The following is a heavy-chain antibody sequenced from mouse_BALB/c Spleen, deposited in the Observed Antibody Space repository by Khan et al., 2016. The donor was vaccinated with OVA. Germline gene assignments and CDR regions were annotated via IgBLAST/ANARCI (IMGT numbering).Heavy chain of an antibody. J-gene: IGHJ4*01. CDR3: ARRTTVYTMAY. CDR2: IDPSSGYT. CDR1: GYTFTSNT. V-gene: IGHV1-4*01. Sequence: QVQLQQSGAELARPGASVKMSCKASGYTFTSNTMHWVKQRPGQGLEWIGYIDPSSGYTNYNQNFKDKATLTADKSSSTAYMQLSSLTSEDSAVXYCARRTTVYTMAYWGQGTSVTVSS. D-gene: IGHD1-1*01.